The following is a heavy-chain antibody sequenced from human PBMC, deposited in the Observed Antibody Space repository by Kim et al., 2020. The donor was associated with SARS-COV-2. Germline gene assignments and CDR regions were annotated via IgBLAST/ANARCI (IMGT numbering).Heavy chain of an antibody. J-gene: IGHJ4*02. CDR3: ARVNSRLSSPGYLDY. Sequence: SETLSLTCAVYGGSFSGYYWSWIRQPPGKGLEWIGEINHSGSTNYNPSLKSRVTISVDTSKNQFSLKLSSVTAADTAVYYCARVNSRLSSPGYLDYWGQGTLVTVSS. CDR2: INHSGST. CDR1: GGSFSGYY. D-gene: IGHD3-9*01. V-gene: IGHV4-34*01.